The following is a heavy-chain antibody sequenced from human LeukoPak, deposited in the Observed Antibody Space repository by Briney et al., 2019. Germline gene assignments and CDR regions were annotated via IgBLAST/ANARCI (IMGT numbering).Heavy chain of an antibody. V-gene: IGHV1-8*01. Sequence: GASVKVSCKASGYTFTSYDINWVRQATGQGLEWMGWMNPNSGNTGYAQKFQGRVTMTRNTSISTAYMELSSLRSEDTAVYYCARSVLLCEGDPLDYWGQGTLVTVSS. CDR1: GYTFTSYD. CDR3: ARSVLLCEGDPLDY. CDR2: MNPNSGNT. J-gene: IGHJ4*02. D-gene: IGHD3-10*01.